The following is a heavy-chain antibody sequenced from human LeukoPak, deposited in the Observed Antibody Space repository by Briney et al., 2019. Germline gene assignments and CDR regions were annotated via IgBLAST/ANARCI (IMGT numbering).Heavy chain of an antibody. CDR2: IYNSGSI. J-gene: IGHJ4*02. V-gene: IGHV4-59*08. CDR1: GGSISSYY. D-gene: IGHD5-24*01. Sequence: SETLSLTCTVSGGSISSYYWSWIRQPPGKGLEWIGYIYNSGSINYNPSLKSRLTISVDTSENQFSLKLTSVTAADTAVYYCARHTLVRDEYFFDYWGQGTLVTVSS. CDR3: ARHTLVRDEYFFDY.